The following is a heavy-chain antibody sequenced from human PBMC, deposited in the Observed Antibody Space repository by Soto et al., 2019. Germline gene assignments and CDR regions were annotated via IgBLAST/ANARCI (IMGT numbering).Heavy chain of an antibody. CDR1: GYSFTSYW. Sequence: GESQKSSCKGCGYSFTSYWIGWVRQMPGKGLEWMGIIYPGDSDTRYSPSFQGQVTISADKSISTAYLQWSSLKASDTAMYYCARLAAGFPYYFDYWGQGTLVTVSS. J-gene: IGHJ4*02. CDR3: ARLAAGFPYYFDY. CDR2: IYPGDSDT. V-gene: IGHV5-51*01. D-gene: IGHD6-13*01.